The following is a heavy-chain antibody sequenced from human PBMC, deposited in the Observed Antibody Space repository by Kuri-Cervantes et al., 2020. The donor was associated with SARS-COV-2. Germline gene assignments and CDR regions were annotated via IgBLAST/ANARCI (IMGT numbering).Heavy chain of an antibody. D-gene: IGHD3-10*01. CDR1: GVSISSTSYY. Sequence: SETLSLTCTVSGVSISSTSYYWAWIRQPPGKGLEWIGSINYIGNSYRNPSLRSRLTISVDTSKRQIFLRLSSVTAADTAIYFCARVLSQWFGDGRSQSNDAFDLWGQGTMVTVSS. J-gene: IGHJ3*01. CDR3: ARVLSQWFGDGRSQSNDAFDL. CDR2: INYIGNS. V-gene: IGHV4-39*07.